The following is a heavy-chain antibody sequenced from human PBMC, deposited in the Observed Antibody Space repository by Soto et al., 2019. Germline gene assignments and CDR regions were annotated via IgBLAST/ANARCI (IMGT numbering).Heavy chain of an antibody. CDR2: INHSGST. V-gene: IGHV4-34*01. CDR3: ARGLAVAGFYYYYGMDV. CDR1: GGSFSGYY. D-gene: IGHD6-19*01. Sequence: NPSETLSLTCAVYGGSFSGYYGSWIRQPPGKGLEWIGEINHSGSTNYNPSLKSRVTISVDTSKNQFSLKLSSVTAADTAVYYCARGLAVAGFYYYYGMDVWGQGTTVTSP. J-gene: IGHJ6*02.